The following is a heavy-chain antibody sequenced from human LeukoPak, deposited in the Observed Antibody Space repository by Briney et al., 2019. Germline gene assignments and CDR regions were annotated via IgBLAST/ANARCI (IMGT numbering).Heavy chain of an antibody. J-gene: IGHJ6*02. Sequence: GGSLRLSCAASGFTFSSYNMNWVRQAPGKGLEWVSYISSSSSTIYYADSVKGRFTISRDNAKNSLYLQMNSLRDEDTAVYYCARVLIGGGAYGMDVWGQGNTVTVSS. V-gene: IGHV3-48*02. CDR1: GFTFSSYN. D-gene: IGHD3-9*01. CDR2: ISSSSSTI. CDR3: ARVLIGGGAYGMDV.